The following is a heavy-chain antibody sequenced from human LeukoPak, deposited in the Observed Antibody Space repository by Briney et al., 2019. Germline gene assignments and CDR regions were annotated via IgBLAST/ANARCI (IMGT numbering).Heavy chain of an antibody. CDR2: IIPILGIA. Sequence: SVKVSCKASGGTFSSYTISWVRQAPGQGLEWMGRIIPILGIANYAQKFHGRVTITADKSTSTAYMELSSLRSEDTAVYYCARSRAVAGRNLDYWGQGTLVTVSS. J-gene: IGHJ4*02. CDR1: GGTFSSYT. CDR3: ARSRAVAGRNLDY. D-gene: IGHD6-19*01. V-gene: IGHV1-69*02.